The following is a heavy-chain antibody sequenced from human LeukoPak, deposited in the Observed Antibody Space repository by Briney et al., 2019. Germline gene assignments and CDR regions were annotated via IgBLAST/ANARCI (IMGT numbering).Heavy chain of an antibody. CDR1: GFILSSYS. CDR3: ASVYYDSSGYRWFDP. J-gene: IGHJ5*02. V-gene: IGHV3-48*04. CDR2: ISSSSSTI. Sequence: RPGGSLRLSCAASGFILSSYSMNWVRQAPGKGLEWISCISSSSSTIYYADSVKGRFTISRDNAKNSLYLQMNSLRAEDTAVYYCASVYYDSSGYRWFDPWGQGTLVTVSS. D-gene: IGHD3-22*01.